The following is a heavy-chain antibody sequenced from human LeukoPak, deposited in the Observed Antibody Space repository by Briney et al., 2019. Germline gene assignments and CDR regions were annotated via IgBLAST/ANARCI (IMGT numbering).Heavy chain of an antibody. D-gene: IGHD3-9*01. CDR2: ISYSGST. V-gene: IGHV4-59*08. J-gene: IGHJ3*02. Sequence: KASETLSLTCTVSGGSISSYYWSWIRQPPGKGLEWIGYISYSGSTNYNPSLKSRVTISIDTSKNQFSLKLRSVTAADTAIYYCERQGYDILTGYIDAFDIWGQGTMVTVSS. CDR1: GGSISSYY. CDR3: ERQGYDILTGYIDAFDI.